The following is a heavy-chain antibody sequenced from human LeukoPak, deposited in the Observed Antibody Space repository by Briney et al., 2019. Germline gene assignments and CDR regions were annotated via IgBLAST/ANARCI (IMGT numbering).Heavy chain of an antibody. CDR2: GSSSCSNI. V-gene: IGHV3-48*02. CDR1: GFTFSNYN. J-gene: IGHJ4*02. Sequence: GGSLRLSCAASGFTFSNYNMNWVRQAPGKGLEWVSHGSSSCSNIYYADSVKGRFTISRDNAKNSLYLQMNSLRDEDTAVYYCARGDYVDYWGQGTLVTVSS. CDR3: ARGDYVDY.